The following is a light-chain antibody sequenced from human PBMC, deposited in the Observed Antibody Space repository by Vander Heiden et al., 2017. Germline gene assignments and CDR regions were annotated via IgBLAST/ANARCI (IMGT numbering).Light chain of an antibody. CDR2: GNS. Sequence: QSVLTQPPSVSRPPGPRVTISCNRSSSNIGAGYDVNWYQQLPGTAPKLRSYGNSNRPSGGPDRFSGSKYGTSASLAITGLQAEDEADYYCQSYDSSRSGVVFGGGTKLTVL. V-gene: IGLV1-40*01. CDR1: SSNIGAGYD. CDR3: QSYDSSRSGVV. J-gene: IGLJ2*01.